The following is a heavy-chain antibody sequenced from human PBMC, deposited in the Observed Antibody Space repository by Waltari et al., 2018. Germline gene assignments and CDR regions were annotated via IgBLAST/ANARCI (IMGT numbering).Heavy chain of an antibody. CDR1: GGSISSSSYY. D-gene: IGHD3-3*01. J-gene: IGHJ6*03. CDR2: IYYSGGT. Sequence: QLQLQESGPGLVKPSETLSLTCTVSGGSISSSSYYWGWIRQPPGKGLEWIGSIYYSGGTYYNPSLKGRVTLAGDTSKNQFSLKRSSVTAADTAVYYWARQYVDFWSGYYMDVWGKGTTVTVSS. CDR3: ARQYVDFWSGYYMDV. V-gene: IGHV4-39*01.